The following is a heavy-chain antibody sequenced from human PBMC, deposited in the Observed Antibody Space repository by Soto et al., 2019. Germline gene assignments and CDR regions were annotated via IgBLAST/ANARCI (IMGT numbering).Heavy chain of an antibody. Sequence: VGSLRLSCASSVCTFSSYSMDWVREAPGKGLEWVSSISSSSYIYYADSVKGRFTISRDNAKNSLYLQMNSLRAEDTAVYYCARTVRGYYYGMGVWGQGTTVTVS. D-gene: IGHD4-17*01. V-gene: IGHV3-21*01. CDR3: ARTVRGYYYGMGV. CDR1: VCTFSSYS. J-gene: IGHJ6*01. CDR2: ISSSSYI.